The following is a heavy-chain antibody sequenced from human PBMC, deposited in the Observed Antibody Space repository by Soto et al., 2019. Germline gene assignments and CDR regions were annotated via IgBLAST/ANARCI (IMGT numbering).Heavy chain of an antibody. CDR3: ARDFTATNSFDY. Sequence: PGGSLRLSCAASGFTFSSYAMSWVRQAPGKGLEWVSAISGSGGSTYYADSVKGRFTISRDNSKNSLYLQMNSLRAEDTAVYYCARDFTATNSFDYWGQGTLVTVSS. V-gene: IGHV3-23*01. CDR1: GFTFSSYA. D-gene: IGHD5-18*01. J-gene: IGHJ4*02. CDR2: ISGSGGST.